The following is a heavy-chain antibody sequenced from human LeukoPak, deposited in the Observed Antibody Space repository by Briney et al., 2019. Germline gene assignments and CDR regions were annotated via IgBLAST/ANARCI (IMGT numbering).Heavy chain of an antibody. J-gene: IGHJ5*02. CDR1: GFTFSSYA. D-gene: IGHD3-3*01. Sequence: PGASLSLSCAASGFTFSSYAMSWVRQAPGKGLEWVSAISGSGGSTYYADSVKGRFTISRDNSKNTLYLQMNSLRAEDTAVYYCAKVGGDYDFWSGVPKWFDPWGQGTLVTVSS. CDR2: ISGSGGST. V-gene: IGHV3-23*01. CDR3: AKVGGDYDFWSGVPKWFDP.